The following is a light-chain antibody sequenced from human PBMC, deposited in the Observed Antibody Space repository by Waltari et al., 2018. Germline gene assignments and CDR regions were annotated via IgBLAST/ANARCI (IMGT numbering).Light chain of an antibody. CDR1: QSVNIY. CDR3: QETYSRST. V-gene: IGKV1-39*01. CDR2: AAS. J-gene: IGKJ3*01. Sequence: DIQMTQSPFSLSASVGDRVTMTCRASQSVNIYLNWYQQKPGKAPNLLIYAASTLQRGVPSRFSGSGSGTDFTLTISRLQPEDFATYYCQETYSRSTFGPGTTVSIK.